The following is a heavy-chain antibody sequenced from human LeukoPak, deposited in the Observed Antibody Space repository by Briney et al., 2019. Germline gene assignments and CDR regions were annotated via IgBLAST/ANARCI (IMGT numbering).Heavy chain of an antibody. V-gene: IGHV1-2*02. J-gene: IGHJ5*02. CDR2: INPNSGGT. CDR3: ARIRKLRYFDWLNPFDP. Sequence: ASVKVSCKASGYTFTGYYMHWVRQAPGQGLEWMGWINPNSGGTNYAQKFQGRVTMTRDTSISTAYMELSRLRSDDTAAYYCARIRKLRYFDWLNPFDPWGQGTLVTVSS. CDR1: GYTFTGYY. D-gene: IGHD3-9*01.